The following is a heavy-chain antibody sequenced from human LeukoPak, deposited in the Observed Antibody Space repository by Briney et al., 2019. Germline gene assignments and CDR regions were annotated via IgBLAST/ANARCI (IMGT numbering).Heavy chain of an antibody. D-gene: IGHD2-2*01. CDR3: ARDLISTGGDWFDP. CDR1: GGSISSYY. J-gene: IGHJ5*02. CDR2: IYYSGST. Sequence: SETLSLTCTVSGGSISSYYWSWIRQPPGKGLEWIGYIYYSGSTNYNPSLKSRVTISVDTSKNQFSLKLSSVTAADTAVYYCARDLISTGGDWFDPWGQGTLVTVSS. V-gene: IGHV4-59*12.